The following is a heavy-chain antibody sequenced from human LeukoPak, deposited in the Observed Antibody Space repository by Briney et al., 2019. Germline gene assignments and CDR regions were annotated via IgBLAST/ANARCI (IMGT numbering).Heavy chain of an antibody. CDR1: GGSVSTGDYY. V-gene: IGHV4-30-4*01. J-gene: IGHJ4*02. Sequence: PSQTLSLTCSVSGGSVSTGDYYWSWIRQSPGKGLEWIGYIYYSGSTYYNPSLMSRVTISVDTSKNQFSLKLSSVTAADTAVYYCASLGYHDSSGENFWGQGTLVTVSS. CDR3: ASLGYHDSSGENF. D-gene: IGHD3-22*01. CDR2: IYYSGST.